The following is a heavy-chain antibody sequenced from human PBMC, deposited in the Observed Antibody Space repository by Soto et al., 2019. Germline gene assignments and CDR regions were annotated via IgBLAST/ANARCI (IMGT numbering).Heavy chain of an antibody. CDR2: INPTSGHI. CDR3: TRLPYGAYTRHCVY. Sequence: QVQMVESGGGLVKPGGPLRLSCAASGFIFSHYYMGWIRQAPGKGLEWVSDINPTSGHINYADSVKGRFTISRDNASNSLYPETNSPTPDATPMYYATRLPYGAYTRHCVYWGQGTLITV. CDR1: GFIFSHYY. J-gene: IGHJ4*02. V-gene: IGHV3-11*06. D-gene: IGHD4-17*01.